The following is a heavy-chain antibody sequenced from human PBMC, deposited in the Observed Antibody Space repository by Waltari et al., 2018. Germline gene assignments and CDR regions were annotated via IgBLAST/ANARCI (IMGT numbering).Heavy chain of an antibody. J-gene: IGHJ4*02. CDR3: TTLRWYQIGY. Sequence: EVQLVESGVGLVKPGGSLRLSFAPSEFTFRNFWLGGVRQAPGKGLEWVGRIRSQTDCGTADYAAPVKDRFTISRDDSKNTLYLQMNGLKTEDTAVYYCTTLRWYQIGYWGQGTLVSVSS. D-gene: IGHD2-15*01. CDR2: IRSQTDCGTA. V-gene: IGHV3-15*01. CDR1: EFTFRNFW.